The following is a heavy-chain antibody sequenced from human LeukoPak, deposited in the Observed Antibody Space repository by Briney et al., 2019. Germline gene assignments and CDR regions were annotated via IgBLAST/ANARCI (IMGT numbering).Heavy chain of an antibody. CDR1: GGSISSSYYY. Sequence: PSETLSLTCTVSGGSISSSYYYWSWIRHPPGKGLEWIGEINQSGSTNYNPSLKSRVTISVDMSKNQFSLKLSSVTAADTAVLYCARAGYCSSTSCLYNRFDPWGQGTLVTVSS. D-gene: IGHD2-2*01. CDR2: INQSGST. J-gene: IGHJ5*02. CDR3: ARAGYCSSTSCLYNRFDP. V-gene: IGHV4-39*07.